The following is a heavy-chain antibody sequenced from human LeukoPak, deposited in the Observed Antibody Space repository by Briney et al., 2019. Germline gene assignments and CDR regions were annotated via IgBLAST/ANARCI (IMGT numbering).Heavy chain of an antibody. D-gene: IGHD3-9*01. V-gene: IGHV4-39*01. CDR2: IYYSGST. CDR1: GFTFSSYSMN. Sequence: GSLRLSCAASGFTFSSYSMNWVRQPPGKGLEWIGSIYYSGSTYYNPSLKSRVTISVDTSKNQFSLKLSSVTAADTAVYYCARQNHLRYFDWFLLPDFDYWGQGTLVTVSS. J-gene: IGHJ4*02. CDR3: ARQNHLRYFDWFLLPDFDY.